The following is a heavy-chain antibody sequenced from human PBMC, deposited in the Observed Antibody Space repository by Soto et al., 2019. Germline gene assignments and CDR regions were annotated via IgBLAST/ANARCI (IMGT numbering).Heavy chain of an antibody. D-gene: IGHD2-21*02. CDR1: GGTFSSYA. J-gene: IGHJ4*02. Sequence: SVKVSCKASGGTFSSYAISWVRQAPGQGLEWMGGIIPIFGTANYAQKFQGRVTITADESTSTAYMELSSLRSEDTAVYYCARTYCCCDCYWGNFDYWGQGTLVTVSA. V-gene: IGHV1-69*13. CDR3: ARTYCCCDCYWGNFDY. CDR2: IIPIFGTA.